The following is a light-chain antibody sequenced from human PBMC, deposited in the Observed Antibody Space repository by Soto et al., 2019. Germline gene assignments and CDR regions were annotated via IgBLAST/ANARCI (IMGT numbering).Light chain of an antibody. Sequence: QSVLTQPPSVSAAPGQQVTISCSGSGSNIGSNYVSWYQQLPGTAPKLLIYDNNQRPSGIPDRFSGSKSGTSATLGITGLQTGDEADYYCGTWDSGLSVGVFGTGTQLTV. V-gene: IGLV1-51*01. J-gene: IGLJ1*01. CDR3: GTWDSGLSVGV. CDR1: GSNIGSNY. CDR2: DNN.